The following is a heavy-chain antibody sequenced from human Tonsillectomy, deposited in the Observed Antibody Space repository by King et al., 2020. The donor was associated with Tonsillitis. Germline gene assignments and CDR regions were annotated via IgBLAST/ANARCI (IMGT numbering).Heavy chain of an antibody. Sequence: VQLVESGGGLVQPGGSLRLSCSASGFTFTNYTMHWVCQAPGRGLEYVSGINAIGTTTHYADSVKGRFTITRDASKSTFYLQMNSLTTEDSPVYCCVKARSVSYAFVICGQGTMVTVSS. CDR3: VKARSVSYAFVI. J-gene: IGHJ3*02. CDR1: GFTFTNYT. CDR2: INAIGTTT. V-gene: IGHV3-64D*06. D-gene: IGHD6-19*01.